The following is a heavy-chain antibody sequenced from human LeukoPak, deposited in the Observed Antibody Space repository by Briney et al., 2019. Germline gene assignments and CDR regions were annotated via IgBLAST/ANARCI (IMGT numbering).Heavy chain of an antibody. V-gene: IGHV4-61*02. CDR2: ISSSGST. Sequence: SQTLSLTCTVSGDSISSGDYYWSRIRQPAGKRLEWIGRISSSGSTNYNPSLKSRVTISVDTSKNQFSLKLSSVTAADTAVYFCARGPYSYDSSGAFDIWGQGTMVTVSS. CDR1: GDSISSGDYY. D-gene: IGHD3-22*01. CDR3: ARGPYSYDSSGAFDI. J-gene: IGHJ3*02.